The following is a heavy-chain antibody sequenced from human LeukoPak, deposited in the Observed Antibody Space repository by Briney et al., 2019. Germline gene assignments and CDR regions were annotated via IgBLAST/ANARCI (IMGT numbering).Heavy chain of an antibody. CDR1: GFTFSNYA. J-gene: IGHJ3*02. CDR2: ISGSGGST. D-gene: IGHD4-17*01. CDR3: AKDRDYGVWAFDI. V-gene: IGHV3-23*01. Sequence: GGSLRLSCAASGFTFSNYAMSWVRQAPGKGLEWVSAISGSGGSTYYADSVKGRFTISRDNSKNTLYLQMNSLRAEDTAVYYCAKDRDYGVWAFDIWGQGTMVTVSS.